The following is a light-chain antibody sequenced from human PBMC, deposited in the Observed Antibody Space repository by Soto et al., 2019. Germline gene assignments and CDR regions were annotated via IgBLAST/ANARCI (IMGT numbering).Light chain of an antibody. V-gene: IGKV1-39*01. CDR2: SAS. J-gene: IGKJ1*01. CDR1: QSISSY. Sequence: DVQVTQSPSPLSTTVGDIVNITRRASQSISSYLNWYQQKPGEAPKLLIYSASSLQVGVPSRFSGSGSGTDFTLTISGVQHEDFATYYCQQSYFTPTFGQGTKVDI. CDR3: QQSYFTPT.